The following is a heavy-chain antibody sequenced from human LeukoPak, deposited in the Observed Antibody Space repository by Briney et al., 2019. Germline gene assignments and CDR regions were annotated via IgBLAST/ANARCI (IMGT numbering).Heavy chain of an antibody. Sequence: SETLSLTCAVSGGSISSGGYSWSWIRQPPGKGLEWIGYIYYSGSTYYNPSLKSRVTISVDTSKNQFSLKLSSVTAADTAVYYCARVFEQWLVFDYWGQGTLVTVSS. V-gene: IGHV4-30-4*07. J-gene: IGHJ4*02. CDR3: ARVFEQWLVFDY. CDR2: IYYSGST. CDR1: GGSISSGGYS. D-gene: IGHD6-19*01.